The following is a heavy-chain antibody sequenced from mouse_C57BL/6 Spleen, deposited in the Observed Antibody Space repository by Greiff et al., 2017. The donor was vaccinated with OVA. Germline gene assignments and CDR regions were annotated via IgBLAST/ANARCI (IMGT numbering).Heavy chain of an antibody. D-gene: IGHD4-1*01. CDR2: INPSTGGT. J-gene: IGHJ2*01. V-gene: IGHV1-42*01. CDR1: GYSFTGYY. Sequence: EVQLQQSGPELVKPGASVKISCKASGYSFTGYYMNWVKQSPEKSLEWIGEINPSTGGTTYNQKFKAKATLTVDKSSSTAYMQLKSLTSEDSAVYYCARGDWDNDWGQGTTLTVSS. CDR3: ARGDWDND.